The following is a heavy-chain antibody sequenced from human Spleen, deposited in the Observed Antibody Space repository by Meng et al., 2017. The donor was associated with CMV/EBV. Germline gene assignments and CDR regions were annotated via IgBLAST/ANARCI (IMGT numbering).Heavy chain of an antibody. Sequence: GGTLKISCAASGFTFSNYAMNWVRQAPGKGLEWVAVIYAGGRSAYYADSVKGRFTIFRDSSKNTVYLEMNSLRAEDTALYYCAKDSTYSAWGQGTLVTVSS. J-gene: IGHJ5*02. D-gene: IGHD6-13*01. CDR2: IYAGGRSA. V-gene: IGHV3-23*03. CDR3: AKDSTYSA. CDR1: GFTFSNYA.